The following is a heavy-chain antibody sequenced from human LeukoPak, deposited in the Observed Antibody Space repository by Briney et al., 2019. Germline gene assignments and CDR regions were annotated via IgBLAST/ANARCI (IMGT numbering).Heavy chain of an antibody. Sequence: PGGSLRLSCAASGFTFSSYAMSWVRQAPGKGLEWVSAICGSGGSTYYADSVKGRFTISRDNSKNTLYLQMNSLRAEDTAVYYCAKDRSGWPEGMDVWGKGTTVTVSS. D-gene: IGHD6-19*01. V-gene: IGHV3-23*01. CDR1: GFTFSSYA. J-gene: IGHJ6*04. CDR2: ICGSGGST. CDR3: AKDRSGWPEGMDV.